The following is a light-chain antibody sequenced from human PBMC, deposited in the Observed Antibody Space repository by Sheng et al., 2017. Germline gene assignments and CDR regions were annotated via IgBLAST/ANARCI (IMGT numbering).Light chain of an antibody. CDR2: GVS. Sequence: EIVMTQSPATLSVSPGERATLSCRASQSVSSNLAWYQQKPGQAPRLLIYGVSTRATGVPARFSGSGSGTEFTLTISSLQSEDFAVYYCQHYNNWPLTFGGGTKVE. V-gene: IGKV3-15*01. CDR1: QSVSSN. CDR3: QHYNNWPLT. J-gene: IGKJ4*01.